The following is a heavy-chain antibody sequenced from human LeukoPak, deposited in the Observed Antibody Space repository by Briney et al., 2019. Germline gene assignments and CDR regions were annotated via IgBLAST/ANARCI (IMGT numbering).Heavy chain of an antibody. Sequence: GGCVRLSCSASVFTFISYSIHWVRQAPWKGLEYVSAISSNGGSTYYADSVKGRFTISRDNSKNTLYLQMSSLRAEDTAVYYCVKEGAARMVEDYWGQGTLVTVSS. CDR3: VKEGAARMVEDY. CDR2: ISSNGGST. D-gene: IGHD6-6*01. V-gene: IGHV3-64D*06. J-gene: IGHJ4*02. CDR1: VFTFISYS.